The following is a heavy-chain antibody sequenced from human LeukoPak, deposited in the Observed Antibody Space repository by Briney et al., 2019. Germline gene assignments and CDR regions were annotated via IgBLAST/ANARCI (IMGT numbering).Heavy chain of an antibody. D-gene: IGHD1-26*01. CDR1: GYSISSDYY. CDR3: VRDRVGTTGVPYFDF. V-gene: IGHV4-38-2*02. CDR2: IYYSGSP. Sequence: SETLSLTCTVSGYSISSDYYWGWIRQPPGKGLEWIGSIYYSGSPNYNPSLKSRVTISIDTSQNQFSLKLSSVTAADTAVYYCVRDRVGTTGVPYFDFWGQGTLVTVSS. J-gene: IGHJ4*01.